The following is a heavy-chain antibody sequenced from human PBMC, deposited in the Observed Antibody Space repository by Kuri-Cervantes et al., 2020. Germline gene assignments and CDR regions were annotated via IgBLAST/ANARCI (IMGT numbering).Heavy chain of an antibody. J-gene: IGHJ6*02. CDR3: ARDGYYYDSSGHYYCYGMDV. Sequence: GESLKISCAAPGFTFSSYSMNWVRQAPGKGLEWVSYVSNSSSTIYYADSVEGRFTISRDNAKNSLYLRMNSLRDEDTAVYYCARDGYYYDSSGHYYCYGMDVWGQGTTVTVSS. CDR1: GFTFSSYS. D-gene: IGHD3-22*01. V-gene: IGHV3-48*02. CDR2: VSNSSSTI.